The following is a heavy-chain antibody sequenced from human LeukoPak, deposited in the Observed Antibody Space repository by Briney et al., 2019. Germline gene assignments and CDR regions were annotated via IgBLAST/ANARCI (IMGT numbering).Heavy chain of an antibody. CDR2: IYYSGST. V-gene: IGHV4-59*08. Sequence: PSETLSLTCTVSGGSISSYYWSWIRQPPGKGLEWIGYIYYSGSTNYNPSLESRVTISIDTSKNQFSLKLSSVTAADTAVYYCARPREQWLGNDAFDMWGQGTMVTVSS. J-gene: IGHJ3*02. CDR3: ARPREQWLGNDAFDM. D-gene: IGHD6-19*01. CDR1: GGSISSYY.